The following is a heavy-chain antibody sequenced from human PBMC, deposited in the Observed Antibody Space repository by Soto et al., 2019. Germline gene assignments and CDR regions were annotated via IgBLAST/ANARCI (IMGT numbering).Heavy chain of an antibody. D-gene: IGHD2-2*01. J-gene: IGHJ5*02. CDR1: GGTFSSYA. Sequence: ASVKVSCKASGGTFSSYAISWVRQAPGQGLEWMGWISAYNGNTNYAQKLQGRVTMTTDTSTSTAYMELRSLRSDDTAVYYCARDRGPYDIVVVPAATSLDWFDPWGQGTLVTVSS. CDR2: ISAYNGNT. V-gene: IGHV1-18*01. CDR3: ARDRGPYDIVVVPAATSLDWFDP.